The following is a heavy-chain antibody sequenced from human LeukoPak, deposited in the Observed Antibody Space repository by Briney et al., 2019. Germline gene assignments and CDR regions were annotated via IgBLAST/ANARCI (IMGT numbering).Heavy chain of an antibody. J-gene: IGHJ4*02. CDR1: GYTFTNYY. CDR2: IDPNTGGT. CDR3: ASLYDIVGTTVDY. D-gene: IGHD1-26*01. V-gene: IGHV1-2*06. Sequence: ASVKVSCKTSGYTFTNYYIHWVRQAPGQGLEWTGRIDPNTGGTKSAKNFQGRVTMTRDTSISTAYMALSGLRPDDTAVYYCASLYDIVGTTVDYWGQGTLVTVSS.